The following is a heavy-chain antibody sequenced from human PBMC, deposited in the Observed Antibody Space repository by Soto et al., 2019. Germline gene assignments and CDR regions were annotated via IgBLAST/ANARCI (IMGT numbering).Heavy chain of an antibody. CDR3: AHLVPGPLSFAY. CDR1: GFSFNTRGVC. CDR2: IYWDGDR. D-gene: IGHD6-19*01. Sequence: QITLKESGPTLMKPTQPLALTCTFSGFSFNTRGVCVAWIRQPPGKTLAWLAVIYWDGDRRYSPSLTDRLSITTDMYTKQVVLTLSNVAPVDTGTYYCAHLVPGPLSFAYWGQGALVTVSS. V-gene: IGHV2-5*02. J-gene: IGHJ4*02.